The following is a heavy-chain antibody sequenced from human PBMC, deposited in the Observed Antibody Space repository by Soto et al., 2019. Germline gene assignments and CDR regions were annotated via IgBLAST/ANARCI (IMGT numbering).Heavy chain of an antibody. V-gene: IGHV3-74*03. CDR2: INGDGTDT. J-gene: IGHJ4*02. D-gene: IGHD3-16*01. CDR1: GFTFSMYW. CDR3: AREVGRGSGSYYLDY. Sequence: GGSLRLSCAASGFTFSMYWMHWVRQAPGKGLLWVSRINGDGTDTTYADSVKGRFTISRDNAKNTVYLQMNGLRAEDTAVYYCAREVGRGSGSYYLDYWGQETLVTVS.